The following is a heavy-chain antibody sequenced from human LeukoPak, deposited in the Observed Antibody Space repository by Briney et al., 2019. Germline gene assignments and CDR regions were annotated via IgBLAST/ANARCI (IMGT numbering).Heavy chain of an antibody. CDR1: GGTFSSYT. D-gene: IGHD6-19*01. CDR3: AKDPPGSGTGWYVFDY. J-gene: IGHJ4*02. CDR2: IIPILGIA. V-gene: IGHV1-69*04. Sequence: SVKVSCKASGGTFSSYTISWVRQAPGQGLEWMGRIIPILGIANYAQKFQGRVTITADKSTSTAYMELSSLRSEDTAVYYCAKDPPGSGTGWYVFDYWGQGTLVTVSS.